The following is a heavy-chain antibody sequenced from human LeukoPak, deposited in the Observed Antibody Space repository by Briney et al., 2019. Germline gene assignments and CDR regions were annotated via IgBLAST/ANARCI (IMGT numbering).Heavy chain of an antibody. CDR3: ARSDSRLGWFDP. J-gene: IGHJ5*02. Sequence: ASVKVSCKASGYTFTSYGISWVRQAPGQGLEWMGIINPSGGSTSYAQKFQGRVTMTRDMSTSTVYMELSSLRSEDTAVYYCARSDSRLGWFDPWGQGTLVTVSS. CDR1: GYTFTSYG. D-gene: IGHD3-22*01. CDR2: INPSGGST. V-gene: IGHV1-46*01.